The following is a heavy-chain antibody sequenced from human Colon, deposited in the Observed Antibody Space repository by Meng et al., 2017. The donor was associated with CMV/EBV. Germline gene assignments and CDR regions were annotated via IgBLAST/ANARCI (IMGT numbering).Heavy chain of an antibody. V-gene: IGHV1-18*01. Sequence: ASVKVSCKASGYTFTSYAINWVRQAPGQGLEWMGGISTYYGNTTYAQRFQDRIFLTSDESTTTAYMELRSLKSDDTAVYYCARARVFSVAGTRRFYGMDVWGQGTTVTVSS. CDR1: GYTFTSYA. CDR2: ISTYYGNT. D-gene: IGHD6-19*01. J-gene: IGHJ6*02. CDR3: ARARVFSVAGTRRFYGMDV.